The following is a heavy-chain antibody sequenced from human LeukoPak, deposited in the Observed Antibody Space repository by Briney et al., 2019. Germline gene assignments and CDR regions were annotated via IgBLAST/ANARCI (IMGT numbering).Heavy chain of an antibody. CDR1: GFTFSSYA. J-gene: IGHJ4*02. D-gene: IGHD6-13*01. V-gene: IGHV3-30*02. CDR2: IRYDGSNT. CDR3: AKVEYSSSWYGLGSLDY. Sequence: GGSLRLSCAASGFTFSSYAMHWVRQAPGKGLEWVAFIRYDGSNTYYADSVKGRFTISRDNSKNTLYLQVNSLRAEDTAVYYCAKVEYSSSWYGLGSLDYWGQGTLVTVSS.